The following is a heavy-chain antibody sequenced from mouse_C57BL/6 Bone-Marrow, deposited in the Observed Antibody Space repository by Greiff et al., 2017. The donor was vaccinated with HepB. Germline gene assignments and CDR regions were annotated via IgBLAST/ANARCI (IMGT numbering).Heavy chain of an antibody. J-gene: IGHJ2*01. D-gene: IGHD2-3*01. Sequence: VKLMESGPGLVKPSQSLFLTCSISGFPITSGYYWIWIRQSPGKPLEWMGYITHSGETFYNPSLQSPISITRETSKNHFFLQLNSLTTEDTAMYYCAGDRWGGYFNGGYWGQGTTLTVSS. CDR1: GFPITSGYY. CDR2: ITHSGET. CDR3: AGDRWGGYFNGGY. V-gene: IGHV12-3*01.